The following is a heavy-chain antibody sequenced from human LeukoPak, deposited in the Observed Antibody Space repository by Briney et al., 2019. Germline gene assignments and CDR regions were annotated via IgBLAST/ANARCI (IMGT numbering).Heavy chain of an antibody. D-gene: IGHD3-10*01. CDR1: GFTFSSYG. V-gene: IGHV3-30*03. CDR3: ARARDYYGSGTYYVVADY. J-gene: IGHJ4*02. Sequence: GGSLRLSCAASGFTFSSYGMHWVRQAPGKGLEWVAVISYDGSNKYYADSVKGRFTISRDNSNKTLFLQMNSLKSDDTALYSCARARDYYGSGTYYVVADYWGQGTLVTVSS. CDR2: ISYDGSNK.